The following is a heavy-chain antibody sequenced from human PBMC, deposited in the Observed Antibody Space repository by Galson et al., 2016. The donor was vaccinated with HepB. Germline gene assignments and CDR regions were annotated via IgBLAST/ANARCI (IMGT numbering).Heavy chain of an antibody. V-gene: IGHV4-30-4*08. Sequence: TLSLTCAVSGGSISSGDYYWSWIRQHPGEGLEWIGFIHYSGTTYYYPSLKSRVSISVDTSKNQFSLKLSSVTAADTAVYYCARGSLWYDYWGQGTLVTVSS. CDR3: ARGSLWYDY. D-gene: IGHD6-13*01. J-gene: IGHJ4*02. CDR1: GGSISSGDYY. CDR2: IHYSGTT.